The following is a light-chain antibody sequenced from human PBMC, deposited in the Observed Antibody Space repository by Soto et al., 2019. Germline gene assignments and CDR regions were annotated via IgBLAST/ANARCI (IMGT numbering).Light chain of an antibody. CDR1: SSNIGSNY. J-gene: IGLJ7*01. V-gene: IGLV1-47*01. Sequence: QAVVTQPPSASGTPGQRVTISCSGSSSNIGSNYVYWYQQLPGTAPKLLIYRNNQRPSGVPDRFSGSKSGTSASLAISGLRSADEADYYCAAWDDSLSGAVFGGGTQLTVL. CDR2: RNN. CDR3: AAWDDSLSGAV.